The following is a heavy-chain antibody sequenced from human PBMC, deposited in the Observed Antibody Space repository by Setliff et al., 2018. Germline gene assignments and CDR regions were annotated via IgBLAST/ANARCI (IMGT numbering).Heavy chain of an antibody. Sequence: ASVKVSCKASGYTFATYGISWVRQAPGQGLEWMGWISPYNSNTKYAQNFQGRVTMTTDTSTSTAYMELRSLRSDDTAMYYCARDLSTTVMTRSWYYFDYWGQGTLVTVSS. CDR1: GYTFATYG. CDR2: ISPYNSNT. V-gene: IGHV1-18*01. D-gene: IGHD4-17*01. CDR3: ARDLSTTVMTRSWYYFDY. J-gene: IGHJ4*02.